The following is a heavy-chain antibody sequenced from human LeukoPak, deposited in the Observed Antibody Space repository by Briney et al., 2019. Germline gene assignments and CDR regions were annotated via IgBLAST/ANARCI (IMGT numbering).Heavy chain of an antibody. D-gene: IGHD2-2*01. CDR3: ARDRAGYCSSTSCSDAFDI. V-gene: IGHV4-4*07. Sequence: SETLSLTCTVSGGSISSYYWSWIRQPAGKGLEWIGRIYTSGSTNYNPSLKSRVTMSVDTSKNQFSLKLCSVTAADTAVYYCARDRAGYCSSTSCSDAFDIWGQGTMVTVSS. J-gene: IGHJ3*02. CDR1: GGSISSYY. CDR2: IYTSGST.